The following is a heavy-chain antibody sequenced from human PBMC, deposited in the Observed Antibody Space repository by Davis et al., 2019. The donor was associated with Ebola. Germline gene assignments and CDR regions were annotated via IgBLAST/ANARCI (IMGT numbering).Heavy chain of an antibody. D-gene: IGHD1-26*01. CDR2: ISSSSSYT. CDR1: GFTFSSYS. J-gene: IGHJ6*02. V-gene: IGHV3-21*01. CDR3: AGMGARAYYYGMDV. Sequence: GGSLRLSCAASGFTFSSYSMNWVRQAPGKGLEWVSSISSSSSYTYYADSVKGRFTISRDNSKNTLYLQMNSLRAEDTAVYYCAGMGARAYYYGMDVWGQGTTVTVSS.